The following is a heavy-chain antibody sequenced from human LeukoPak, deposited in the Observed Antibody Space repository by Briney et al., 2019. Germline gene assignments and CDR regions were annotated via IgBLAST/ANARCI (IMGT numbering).Heavy chain of an antibody. D-gene: IGHD3-22*01. J-gene: IGHJ4*02. CDR3: ARESESYDSSGSTFGY. V-gene: IGHV3-30*02. Sequence: TGGSLRLSCAASGFTFSSYGMHWVRQAPGKGLEWVAFIRYDGSDKYYADSVKGRFTISRDYSKNTLYLQMNSLRAEDTAVYYCARESESYDSSGSTFGYWGQGTLVTVSS. CDR1: GFTFSSYG. CDR2: IRYDGSDK.